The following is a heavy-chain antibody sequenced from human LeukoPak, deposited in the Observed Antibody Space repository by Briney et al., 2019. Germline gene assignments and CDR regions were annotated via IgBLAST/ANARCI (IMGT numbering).Heavy chain of an antibody. Sequence: GRSLRLSCAASGFTFSSYAMHWVRQAPGKGLEWVAVISYDGSNKYYADSVKGRFTISRDNSKNTLYLQMNSLRAEDTAVYYCARDREQWLHGGAFDIWGQGTMVTVSS. D-gene: IGHD6-19*01. V-gene: IGHV3-30-3*01. CDR3: ARDREQWLHGGAFDI. CDR1: GFTFSSYA. CDR2: ISYDGSNK. J-gene: IGHJ3*02.